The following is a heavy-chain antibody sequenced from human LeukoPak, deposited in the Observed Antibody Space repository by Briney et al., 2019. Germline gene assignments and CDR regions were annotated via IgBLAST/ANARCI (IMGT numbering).Heavy chain of an antibody. V-gene: IGHV3-30*18. CDR2: ISSDGSNK. D-gene: IGHD5-18*01. J-gene: IGHJ4*02. CDR1: GFAFSDYG. CDR3: AKGGHSYGYADY. Sequence: PGGSLRLSCAVSGFAFSDYGMHWVRQAPGKGLEWVTAISSDGSNKNYADFVQGRFTSSRDNSKNSLYLQMNSLRAEDTAVYYRAKGGHSYGYADYWGQGTLVTVSS.